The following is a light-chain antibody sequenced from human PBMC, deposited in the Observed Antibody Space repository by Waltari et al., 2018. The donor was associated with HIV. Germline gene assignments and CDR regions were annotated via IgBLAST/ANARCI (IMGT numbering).Light chain of an antibody. J-gene: IGKJ1*01. Sequence: ELVLTHSPATLSLSPGARATLSCRASQSVGSYLGWYQQKPGQAPRLLIYDASNRATVIPARFSGSGSGTDFTLTISSLEPEDFAVYYCQQRSDWPPTFGQGTKVEIK. CDR2: DAS. V-gene: IGKV3-11*01. CDR1: QSVGSY. CDR3: QQRSDWPPT.